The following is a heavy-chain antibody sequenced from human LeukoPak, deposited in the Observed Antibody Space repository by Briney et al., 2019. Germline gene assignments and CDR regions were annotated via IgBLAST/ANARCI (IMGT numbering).Heavy chain of an antibody. CDR3: ARSRAFNSGAFDP. Sequence: PSETLSLTCTVSGASDSSASYWTWIRQPPGKGVEWIAHIYNGVNTNYNPSLKSRVTISVDTSKNQFSLRLNSVTAADTDVYYCARSRAFNSGAFDPWGQGSLVTVSS. J-gene: IGHJ5*02. V-gene: IGHV4-61*01. CDR1: GASDSSASY. D-gene: IGHD1-26*01. CDR2: IYNGVNT.